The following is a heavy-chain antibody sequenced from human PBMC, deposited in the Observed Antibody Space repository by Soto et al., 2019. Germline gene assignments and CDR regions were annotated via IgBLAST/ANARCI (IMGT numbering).Heavy chain of an antibody. CDR2: IDPSDSYT. CDR3: ARVYYDSSVSLPPGFDY. J-gene: IGHJ4*02. D-gene: IGHD3-22*01. Sequence: EVQLVQSGAEVKKPGESLRISCKGSGYSFTSYWISWVRQMPGKGLEWMGRIDPSDSYTNYSPSFQGHVTISADKSISTAYLQWSSLKASDTAMYYCARVYYDSSVSLPPGFDYWGQGTLVTVSS. V-gene: IGHV5-10-1*03. CDR1: GYSFTSYW.